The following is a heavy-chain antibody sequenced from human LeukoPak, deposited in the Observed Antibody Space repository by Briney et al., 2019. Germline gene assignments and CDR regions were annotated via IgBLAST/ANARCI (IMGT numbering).Heavy chain of an antibody. V-gene: IGHV3-74*01. J-gene: IGHJ4*02. CDR1: GSTFSNYW. CDR2: INTDGSDT. D-gene: IGHD5-12*01. Sequence: PGGSLRLSCVVSGSTFSNYWMHWVRQAPGKGLVWVSRINTDGSDTSYVDSVRGRFTVSRDNAKNTLYLQMNGLRSEDTAVYYCARRGEDGFGYRYWGQGTLVTVSS. CDR3: ARRGEDGFGYRY.